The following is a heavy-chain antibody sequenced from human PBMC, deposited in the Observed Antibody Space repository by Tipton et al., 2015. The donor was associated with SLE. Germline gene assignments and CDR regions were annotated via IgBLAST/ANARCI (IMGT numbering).Heavy chain of an antibody. V-gene: IGHV3-74*01. Sequence: SLRLSCAASGFNFVNYWMHWVRQAPGKGLVWISRTNQDGAIRSYEDSVKGRFIISRDNSKSTLYLQMNNVRVEDTALYYCTRGIDPGSSRISDYWGQGTMVSVSS. D-gene: IGHD2-15*01. CDR2: TNQDGAIR. CDR3: TRGIDPGSSRISDY. CDR1: GFNFVNYW. J-gene: IGHJ4*02.